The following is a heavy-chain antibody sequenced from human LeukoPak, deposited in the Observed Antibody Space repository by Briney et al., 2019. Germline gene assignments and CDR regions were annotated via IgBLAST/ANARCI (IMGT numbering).Heavy chain of an antibody. V-gene: IGHV5-51*01. Sequence: GESLKISCKISGYKLTNNWIGWVRQVPGKGLEWMGIIYPGDSDTRYSPSFQGQVTISADKSISTAYLQWSSLKASDTAMYYCARRIEMATSGELNRKNWFDPWGQGTLVTVSS. CDR1: GYKLTNNW. D-gene: IGHD5-24*01. CDR2: IYPGDSDT. J-gene: IGHJ5*02. CDR3: ARRIEMATSGELNRKNWFDP.